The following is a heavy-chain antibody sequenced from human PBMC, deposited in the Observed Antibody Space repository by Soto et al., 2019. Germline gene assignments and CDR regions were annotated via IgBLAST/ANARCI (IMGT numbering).Heavy chain of an antibody. CDR1: GFSLSTTGVG. J-gene: IGHJ4*02. CDR2: ISWDDDK. V-gene: IGHV2-5*02. CDR3: AHRGGGAGYISHLDY. Sequence: QITLKESGPTLVKPTQTLTLTCTFSGFSLSTTGVGVAWIRQPPGKALEWLAIISWDDDKRYSPSLNSRLPTPPAPPKNRVVLTRTSVEAVATATYRWAHRGGGAGYISHLDYWGQGTLVSVSS. D-gene: IGHD5-12*01.